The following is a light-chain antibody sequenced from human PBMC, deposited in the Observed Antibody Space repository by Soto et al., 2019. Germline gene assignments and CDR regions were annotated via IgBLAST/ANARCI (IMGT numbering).Light chain of an antibody. J-gene: IGLJ2*01. CDR1: SSDVGGYNY. CDR2: EVS. CDR3: SSYTSSCTLV. Sequence: QSVLTQPASVSGSPGQSLTISCTGTSSDVGGYNYVSWYQQHPGKAPKLMIYEVSNRPSGVSNRFSGSKSGNTASLTISGLQAEDEADYYCSSYTSSCTLVFGGGNKLTFL. V-gene: IGLV2-14*01.